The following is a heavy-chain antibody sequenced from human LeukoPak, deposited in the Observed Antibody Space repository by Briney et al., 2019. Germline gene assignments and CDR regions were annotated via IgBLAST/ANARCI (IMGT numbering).Heavy chain of an antibody. D-gene: IGHD3-10*01. CDR3: ARVRKLRTRGVMGPLDY. J-gene: IGHJ4*02. Sequence: GGSLRLSCAASGFTSNYYWLTWVRQAPGKGLEWVANIQQDGSEKYYVDSVKGRFIISRDNAKNSLYLQMNSLRAEDTAVYYCARVRKLRTRGVMGPLDYWGQGTLVTVSS. CDR1: GFTSNYYW. CDR2: IQQDGSEK. V-gene: IGHV3-7*01.